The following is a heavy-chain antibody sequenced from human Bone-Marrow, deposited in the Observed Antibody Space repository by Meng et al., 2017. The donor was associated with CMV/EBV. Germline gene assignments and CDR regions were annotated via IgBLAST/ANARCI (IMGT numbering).Heavy chain of an antibody. CDR2: IIPMIDKA. CDR3: ASAMVRTVTTYYYYPYGLDV. D-gene: IGHD3-10*01. Sequence: SVKVSCKASGGTFIRYDVSWVRQAPGQGLEWMGGIIPMIDKAHYAQKFQGIVTITADKPTSTAYMELSSLKSDDTAVYYCASAMVRTVTTYYYYPYGLDVWGQGTTATVSS. J-gene: IGHJ6*02. V-gene: IGHV1-69*10. CDR1: GGTFIRYD.